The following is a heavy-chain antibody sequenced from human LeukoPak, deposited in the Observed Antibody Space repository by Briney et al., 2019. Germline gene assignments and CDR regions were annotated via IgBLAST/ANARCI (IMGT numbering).Heavy chain of an antibody. Sequence: GGSLRLSCAASGFTFSSNGMHWVRQAPGKGLEWVAFIRYDGSNKYYADSVKGRFTISRDNSKNTLYLQMNSLRAEHTAVYYCGWDGPGSYTVDYWGQGTLVTVSS. CDR2: IRYDGSNK. J-gene: IGHJ4*02. CDR1: GFTFSSNG. D-gene: IGHD3-10*01. CDR3: GWDGPGSYTVDY. V-gene: IGHV3-30*02.